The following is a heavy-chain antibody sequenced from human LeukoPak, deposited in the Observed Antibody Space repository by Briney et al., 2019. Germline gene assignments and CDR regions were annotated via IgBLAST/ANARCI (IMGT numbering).Heavy chain of an antibody. CDR1: GYTFTRYY. J-gene: IGHJ4*02. CDR3: AKDFVVVPGLVNYFDS. Sequence: ASVKVSCKASGYTFTRYYMHWVRQPPGQGLEWMGWINPNSGCTNYAQKFQGRVTMTRDTSISTAYMELSRLRSDDTALYYCAKDFVVVPGLVNYFDSWGQGTLVTVSS. V-gene: IGHV1-2*02. CDR2: INPNSGCT. D-gene: IGHD2-2*01.